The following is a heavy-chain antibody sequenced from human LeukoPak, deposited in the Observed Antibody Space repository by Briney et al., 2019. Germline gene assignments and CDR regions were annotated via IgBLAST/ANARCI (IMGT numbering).Heavy chain of an antibody. Sequence: GGSLRLSCAVSGFTFNNSWMNWVRQAPGKGLEWVSYISSSSSTIYYADSVKGRFTISRDNAKNSLYLQMNSLRDEDTAVYYCARDSYGDYRSFDYWGQGTLVTVSS. J-gene: IGHJ4*02. V-gene: IGHV3-48*02. CDR1: GFTFNNSW. CDR2: ISSSSSTI. D-gene: IGHD4-17*01. CDR3: ARDSYGDYRSFDY.